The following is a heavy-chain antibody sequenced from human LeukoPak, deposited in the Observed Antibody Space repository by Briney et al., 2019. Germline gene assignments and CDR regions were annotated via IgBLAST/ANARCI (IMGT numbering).Heavy chain of an antibody. Sequence: GGSLRLSCAASRFTFTSYSMHWVRQAPGKGLEWVAVISYDESKQYYADSVKGRFTISRDNSKNTLYLQMNSLRAEDAAVYYCAKAPLGRCTGVICYYFDYWGQGTLVTVSS. D-gene: IGHD2-15*01. CDR1: RFTFTSYS. V-gene: IGHV3-30*04. CDR3: AKAPLGRCTGVICYYFDY. CDR2: ISYDESKQ. J-gene: IGHJ4*02.